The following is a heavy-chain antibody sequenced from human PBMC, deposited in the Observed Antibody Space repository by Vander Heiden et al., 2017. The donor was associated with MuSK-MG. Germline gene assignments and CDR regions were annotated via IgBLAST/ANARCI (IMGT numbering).Heavy chain of an antibody. CDR2: INPSGGST. J-gene: IGHJ6*02. Sequence: QVQLVQSGAEVKKPGASVKVSCKASGYTFTSYYMHWVRQAPGQGLEWMGIINPSGGSTSYAQKFQGRVTMTRDTSTSTVYMELSSLRSEDTAVYYCARDRGDSSGYYYYYYGMDVWGQGTTVTVSS. CDR3: ARDRGDSSGYYYYYYGMDV. V-gene: IGHV1-46*01. D-gene: IGHD3-22*01. CDR1: GYTFTSYY.